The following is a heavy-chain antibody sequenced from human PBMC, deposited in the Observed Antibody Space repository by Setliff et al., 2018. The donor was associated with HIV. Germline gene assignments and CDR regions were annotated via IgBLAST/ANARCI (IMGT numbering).Heavy chain of an antibody. D-gene: IGHD7-27*01. CDR3: ARQGRPGDFDS. Sequence: SETLSLTCTVSGDSSSNDYWTWVRQPPGKGLEWIGNIHTSGTTKYNPSLNSRVTISVDMSKSQFSLRLSSVTAADTAVYYCARQGRPGDFDSWGQGTLVTVSS. V-gene: IGHV4-59*08. CDR1: GDSSSNDY. J-gene: IGHJ4*02. CDR2: IHTSGTT.